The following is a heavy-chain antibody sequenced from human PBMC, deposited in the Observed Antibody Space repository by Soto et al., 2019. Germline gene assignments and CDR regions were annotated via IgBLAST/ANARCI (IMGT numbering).Heavy chain of an antibody. CDR3: ARDLVGTATY. CDR1: GFTFSSYE. CDR2: ISSSGSTI. V-gene: IGHV3-48*03. J-gene: IGHJ4*02. D-gene: IGHD1-26*01. Sequence: PGGSLRLSCAASGFTFSSYEMNWVRQAPGKGLEWVSYISSSGSTIYYADSVKGRFTISRDNAKNSLYLQMNSLRAEDTAVYYCARDLVGTATYWGQGTLVTVSS.